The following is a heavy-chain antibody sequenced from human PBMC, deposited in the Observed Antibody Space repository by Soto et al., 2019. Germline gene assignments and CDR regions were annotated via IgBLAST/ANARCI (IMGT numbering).Heavy chain of an antibody. Sequence: SVKVSCNASGGTFSTHAIIWVRQAPGHGLEWMGGIIPISGTTYYTQKFQGRVTITADEPTSTAFTELSSLRSEDTAVFYCARGYCSGGNCYSGMDVWGQGTMVTVSS. CDR2: IIPISGTT. V-gene: IGHV1-69*13. CDR3: ARGYCSGGNCYSGMDV. CDR1: GGTFSTHA. D-gene: IGHD2-15*01. J-gene: IGHJ6*02.